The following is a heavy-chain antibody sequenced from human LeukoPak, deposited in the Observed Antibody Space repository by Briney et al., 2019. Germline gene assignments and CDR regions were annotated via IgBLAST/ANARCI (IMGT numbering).Heavy chain of an antibody. CDR1: GFIFSSYS. J-gene: IGHJ4*02. CDR2: HSFSDTPI. D-gene: IGHD4-17*01. V-gene: IGHV3-48*01. Sequence: PGGSLRLSCVASGFIFSSYSMDWVRQAPGKGLDWISYHSFSDTPIVYADSVKGRFTISRDNAKNSLYLQMNSLRAEDTAVYYCARDGYGDYGGYFDYWGQGTLVTVSS. CDR3: ARDGYGDYGGYFDY.